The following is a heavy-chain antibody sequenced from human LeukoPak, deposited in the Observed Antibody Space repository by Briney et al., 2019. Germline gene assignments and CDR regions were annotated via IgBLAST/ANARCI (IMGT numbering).Heavy chain of an antibody. CDR1: GGSISSGGYY. D-gene: IGHD2-2*01. CDR2: IYYSGST. J-gene: IGHJ6*02. CDR3: ARDLRLMPHGYYGVDV. Sequence: PSETLSLTCTVSGGSISSGGYYWSWIRQHPGKGLEWIGYIYYSGSTYYNPSLKSRVTISVDTSKNQFSLKLSSVTAADTAVYYCARDLRLMPHGYYGVDVWGQGTTVTVSS. V-gene: IGHV4-31*03.